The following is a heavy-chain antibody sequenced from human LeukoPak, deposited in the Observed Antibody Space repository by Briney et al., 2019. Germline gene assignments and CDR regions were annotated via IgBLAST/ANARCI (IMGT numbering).Heavy chain of an antibody. CDR2: IYYSGST. V-gene: IGHV4-39*07. Sequence: SETLSLTCTVSGGSISSSSYYWGWIRQPPGKGLEWIGSIYYSGSTYCNPSLKSRVTISVDTSKNQFSLKLSSVTAADTAVYYCARDVVGMLYEISEFDYWGQGTLVTVSS. D-gene: IGHD2-8*01. CDR3: ARDVVGMLYEISEFDY. CDR1: GGSISSSSYY. J-gene: IGHJ4*02.